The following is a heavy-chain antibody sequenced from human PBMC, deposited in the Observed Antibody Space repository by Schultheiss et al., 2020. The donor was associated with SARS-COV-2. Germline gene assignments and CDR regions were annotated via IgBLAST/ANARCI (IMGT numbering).Heavy chain of an antibody. J-gene: IGHJ6*02. D-gene: IGHD6-13*01. CDR2: IYYSGSP. CDR3: ARDLRYSSSWLTYYYYGMDV. V-gene: IGHV4-39*07. Sequence: SETLSLTCTVSGGSISSSSYYWGWIRQPPGKGLEWIGSIYYSGSPYYNPSLKSRVTISVDTSKNQFSLKLSSVTAADTAVYYCARDLRYSSSWLTYYYYGMDVWGQGTTVTVSS. CDR1: GGSISSSSYY.